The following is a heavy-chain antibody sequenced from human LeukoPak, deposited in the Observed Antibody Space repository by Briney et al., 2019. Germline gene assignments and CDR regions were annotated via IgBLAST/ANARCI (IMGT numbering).Heavy chain of an antibody. Sequence: SVKVSCKASGGTYSSYAISWVRQAPGQGLEWMGRIIPIFGIANYAQKFQGRVTITADKSTSTAYMELSSLRSEDTAVYYCARDLPRGAYYDSSGPFDYWGQGTLVTVSS. J-gene: IGHJ4*02. CDR1: GGTYSSYA. CDR3: ARDLPRGAYYDSSGPFDY. V-gene: IGHV1-69*04. CDR2: IIPIFGIA. D-gene: IGHD3-22*01.